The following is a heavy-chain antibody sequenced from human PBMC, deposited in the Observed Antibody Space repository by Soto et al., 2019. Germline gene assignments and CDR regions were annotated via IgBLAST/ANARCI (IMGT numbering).Heavy chain of an antibody. CDR3: AREARGDYD. CDR2: IYNGGTT. V-gene: IGHV3-53*01. J-gene: IGHJ4*02. Sequence: EVQLVESGGGLIQPGGSLRLSCAASGFTVSINYMTWVRQAPGKGLEWVSVIYNGGTTYYADSVKGRFTISRDNSKNTLYLQMNSLRAEDTAVYYRAREARGDYDWGQGTLVTVSS. D-gene: IGHD4-17*01. CDR1: GFTVSINY.